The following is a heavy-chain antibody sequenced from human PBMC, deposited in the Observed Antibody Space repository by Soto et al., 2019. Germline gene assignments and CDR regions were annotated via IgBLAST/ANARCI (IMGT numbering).Heavy chain of an antibody. CDR3: VRRAEGRPGDGYYYVALDV. V-gene: IGHV5-51*01. J-gene: IGHJ6*02. CDR2: INPADPET. CDR1: GYSYTSYW. Sequence: AGASLKISCQGSGYSYTSYWIGWVRQRPGRGLEWMGIINPADPETNYSPSFQGQVTISADRSTSTAFLQWSSLKASDTAMYYCVRRAEGRPGDGYYYVALDVWGQGTTVTVSS. D-gene: IGHD6-6*01.